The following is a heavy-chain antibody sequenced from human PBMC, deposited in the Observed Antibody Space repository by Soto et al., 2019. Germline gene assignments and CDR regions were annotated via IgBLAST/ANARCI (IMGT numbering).Heavy chain of an antibody. CDR1: GGTFSSYA. CDR3: ARDRVVRGVVLDYYYYGMDV. Sequence: AASVKVSCKASGGTFSSYAISWVRQAPGQGLEWMGGIIPIFGTANYAQKFQGRVTITADESTSTAYMELSSLRSEDTAVYYCARDRVVRGVVLDYYYYGMDVWGQGTTVTVSS. J-gene: IGHJ6*02. V-gene: IGHV1-69*13. CDR2: IIPIFGTA. D-gene: IGHD3-10*01.